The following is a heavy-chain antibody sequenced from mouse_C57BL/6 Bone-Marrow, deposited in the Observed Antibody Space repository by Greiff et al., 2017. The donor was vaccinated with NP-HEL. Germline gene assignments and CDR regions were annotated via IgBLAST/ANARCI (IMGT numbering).Heavy chain of an antibody. D-gene: IGHD2-2*01. J-gene: IGHJ4*01. CDR1: GYTFTSYW. Sequence: VQLQQPGAELVMPGASVKLSCKASGYTFTSYWMHWVKQRPGQGLEWIGEIDPSDSYTKYNQKFKGKSTLTVDKSYSTAYMQLSSLTSEYSAVYYCAREGVYYGYPYAMDYWGQGTSVTVSS. CDR2: IDPSDSYT. CDR3: AREGVYYGYPYAMDY. V-gene: IGHV1-69*01.